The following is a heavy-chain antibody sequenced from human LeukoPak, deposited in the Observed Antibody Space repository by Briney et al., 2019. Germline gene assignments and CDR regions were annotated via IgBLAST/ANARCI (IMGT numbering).Heavy chain of an antibody. CDR2: IYYSGST. CDR1: GGSISSYY. D-gene: IGHD6-19*01. CDR3: ASSIAVAGRGLTWFDP. V-gene: IGHV4-59*01. Sequence: SETLSLTCTVSGGSISSYYWSWIRQPPGKGLEWIGYIYYSGSTNYNPSLKSRVTISVDTSKNQFSLKLSSVTAADTAVYYCASSIAVAGRGLTWFDPWGQGTLVTVSS. J-gene: IGHJ5*02.